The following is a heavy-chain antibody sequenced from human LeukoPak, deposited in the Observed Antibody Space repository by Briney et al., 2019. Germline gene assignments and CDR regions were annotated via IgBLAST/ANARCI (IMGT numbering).Heavy chain of an antibody. CDR2: ITRNADWT. J-gene: IGHJ1*01. V-gene: IGHV3-23*01. Sequence: GGYLRLSCAASGFTFGSYGMSWVRQAPGKGLEWVSFITRNADWTSYADSVEGRFTSSRDNTRNTRYMQMHSLRDEGTALDYCAIMHGYYDGSGYWVQWGQGTLVTVSS. CDR1: GFTFGSYG. D-gene: IGHD3-22*01. CDR3: AIMHGYYDGSGYWVQ.